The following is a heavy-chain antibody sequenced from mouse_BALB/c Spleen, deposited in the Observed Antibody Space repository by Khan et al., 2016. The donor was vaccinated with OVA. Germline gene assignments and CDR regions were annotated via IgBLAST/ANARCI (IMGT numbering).Heavy chain of an antibody. D-gene: IGHD2-14*01. J-gene: IGHJ3*01. CDR3: ARGTWACFAY. CDR1: GFTFSSFG. Sequence: EVELVESGGGLVQPGGSRKLSCAASGFTFSSFGMHWVRQAPEKGLEWVAYISSDSYTIYYADTVKGRFTLSRDTPRKTLFLQMTSLGSEDTAMYYCARGTWACFAYWGQGTLVTVSA. CDR2: ISSDSYTI. V-gene: IGHV5-17*02.